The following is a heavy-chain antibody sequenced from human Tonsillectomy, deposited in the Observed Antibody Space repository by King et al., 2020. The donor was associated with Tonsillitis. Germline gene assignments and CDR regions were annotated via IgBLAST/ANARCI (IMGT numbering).Heavy chain of an antibody. CDR1: GFTFSNAW. CDR2: IKRKTDGGTK. V-gene: IGHV3-15*01. J-gene: IGHJ3*02. Sequence: VQLVESGGGLVKPGGSLRLSCAASGFTFSNAWMSWFRQAPGKGLEWVGRIKRKTDGGTKDAAAPVTGRFTISRDDSNNTLYLQMNSLKTEDTAVYYCTSSLVLEAFDIWGQGTMVTVSS. D-gene: IGHD2-8*02. CDR3: TSSLVLEAFDI.